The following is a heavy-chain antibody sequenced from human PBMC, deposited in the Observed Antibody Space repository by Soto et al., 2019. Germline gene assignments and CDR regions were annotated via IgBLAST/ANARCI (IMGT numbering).Heavy chain of an antibody. CDR3: TRGVYGGYEY. CDR2: IIPIFGTA. CDR1: GGTFSSYS. J-gene: IGHJ4*02. Sequence: SVKVSCKASGGTFSSYSITWVRQAPGQGLEWMGGIIPIFGTANYAQKFQGRVTITADEPTSTGYMEMSSLRSEDTAVYYCTRGVYGGYEYWGQGTLVTVSS. V-gene: IGHV1-69*13. D-gene: IGHD5-12*01.